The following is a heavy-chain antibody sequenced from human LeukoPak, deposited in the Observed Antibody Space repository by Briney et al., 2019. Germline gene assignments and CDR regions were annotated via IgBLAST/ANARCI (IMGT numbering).Heavy chain of an antibody. D-gene: IGHD1-20*01. CDR3: ARESITGHRDFDY. CDR1: GFTFGSYS. Sequence: PGGSLRLSCAAPGFTFGSYSMNWVRQAPGKGLEWISYISSGSRTIYYADSAEGRFTVSRDNAKNSLYLQMRSLRAEDTAVYYCARESITGHRDFDYWGQGTLVTVSS. V-gene: IGHV3-48*01. CDR2: ISSGSRTI. J-gene: IGHJ4*02.